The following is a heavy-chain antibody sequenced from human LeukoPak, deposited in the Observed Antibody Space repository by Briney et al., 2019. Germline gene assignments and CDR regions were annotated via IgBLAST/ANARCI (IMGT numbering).Heavy chain of an antibody. Sequence: GGSLRLSCAASGFTFSSYAMSWVRQAPGKGLEWVSAISGSGGSTYYADSVKGRLTISRDNSNNTLYLQMNSLRAENTALYYCATFAPFVVVPAAIAVFDYWGQGTLVTVSS. D-gene: IGHD2-2*01. V-gene: IGHV3-23*01. CDR2: ISGSGGST. CDR1: GFTFSSYA. CDR3: ATFAPFVVVPAAIAVFDY. J-gene: IGHJ4*01.